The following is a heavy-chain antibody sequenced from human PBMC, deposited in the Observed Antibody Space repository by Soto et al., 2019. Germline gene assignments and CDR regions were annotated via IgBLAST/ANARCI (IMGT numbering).Heavy chain of an antibody. CDR3: ARYYDFRSGYGYYYYGMDV. D-gene: IGHD3-3*01. V-gene: IGHV3-48*03. CDR2: ISSSGSTI. Sequence: GGSLRLSCAASGFTFSSYEMNWVRQAPGKGLEWVSYISSSGSTIYYADSVKGRFTISRDNAKNSLYLQMNSLRAEDTAVYYCARYYDFRSGYGYYYYGMDVWGQGTTVTVSS. J-gene: IGHJ6*02. CDR1: GFTFSSYE.